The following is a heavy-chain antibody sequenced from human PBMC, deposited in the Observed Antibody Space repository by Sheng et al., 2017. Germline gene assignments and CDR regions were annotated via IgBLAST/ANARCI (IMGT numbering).Heavy chain of an antibody. CDR1: GFTFDDYA. CDR3: AKGSTIFGAVPEN. CDR2: ISWNSGSI. J-gene: IGHJ4*02. D-gene: IGHD3-3*01. V-gene: IGHV3-9*03. Sequence: EVQLVESGGGLVQPGRSLRLSCAASGFTFDDYAMHWVRQAPGKGLEWVSGISWNSGSIGYADSVKGLFTISRDNAKNSLYLQMNSLRAEDMALYYCAKGSTIFGAVPENWGQGTLVTVSS.